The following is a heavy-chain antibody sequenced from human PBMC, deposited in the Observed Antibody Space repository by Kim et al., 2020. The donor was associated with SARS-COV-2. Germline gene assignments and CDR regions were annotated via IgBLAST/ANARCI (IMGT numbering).Heavy chain of an antibody. J-gene: IGHJ4*02. CDR1: GVSISSRDYY. D-gene: IGHD6-19*01. CDR3: ARHPFEQWLAPVDY. CDR2: ISYSVTT. Sequence: SETLSLTCTVSGVSISSRDYYWGWIRQPPGKGLEWIGTISYSVTTYYTPSLKSRLTISVDTSKNLFSLNLSSVTAADTAVYYCARHPFEQWLAPVDYWCQGTLVTVSS. V-gene: IGHV4-39*01.